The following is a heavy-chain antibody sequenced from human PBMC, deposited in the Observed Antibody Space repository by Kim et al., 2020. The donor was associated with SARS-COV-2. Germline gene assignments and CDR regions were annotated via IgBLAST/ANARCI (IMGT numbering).Heavy chain of an antibody. V-gene: IGHV3-23*01. CDR3: AKGHTAGPPVRYFD. J-gene: IGHJ4*02. Sequence: GGSLRLSCAASGFTFNNYAMSWVRQAPGKGLEWVSDISGSAYSTHYADSVKGRFTISRDDSKNTLYLQMNSLRAEDTAIYYCAKGHTAGPPVRYFDWGQVILVTVSS. CDR2: ISGSAYST. CDR1: GFTFNNYA. D-gene: IGHD3-9*01.